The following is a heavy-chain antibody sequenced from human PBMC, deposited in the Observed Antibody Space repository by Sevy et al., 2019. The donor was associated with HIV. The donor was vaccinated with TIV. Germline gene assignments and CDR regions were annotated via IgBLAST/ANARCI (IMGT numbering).Heavy chain of an antibody. D-gene: IGHD3-22*01. CDR1: GYTLSELS. J-gene: IGHJ4*02. Sequence: ASVKVSCMVSGYTLSELSMHWVRQAPGKGLEWMGSFDPEDDETIYAQKVQGRVTMTEATSTDTAYMELNNLRSKDTAVYYCATTKDYYDSSGSPFDYWGQGTLVTVSS. V-gene: IGHV1-24*01. CDR2: FDPEDDET. CDR3: ATTKDYYDSSGSPFDY.